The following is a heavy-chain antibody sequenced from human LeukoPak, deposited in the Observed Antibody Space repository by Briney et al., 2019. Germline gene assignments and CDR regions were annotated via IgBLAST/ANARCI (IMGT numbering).Heavy chain of an antibody. Sequence: GGSLRLSCAVFGFSFSNYWMHWVRQAPGKGLVWVSYISSDGSVTRYAASVKGRFTISRDNAVNALYLQMNSLRVEDTAVYYCVRGSLRLPRSTPDYWGQGTLVTVSS. J-gene: IGHJ4*02. CDR2: ISSDGSVT. CDR1: GFSFSNYW. V-gene: IGHV3-74*01. D-gene: IGHD2-21*02. CDR3: VRGSLRLPRSTPDY.